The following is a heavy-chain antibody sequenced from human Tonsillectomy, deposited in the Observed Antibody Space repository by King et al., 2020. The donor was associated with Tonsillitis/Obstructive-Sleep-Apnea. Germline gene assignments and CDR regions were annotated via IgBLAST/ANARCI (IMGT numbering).Heavy chain of an antibody. V-gene: IGHV3-11*05. J-gene: IGHJ4*02. CDR1: GFTFSDYY. Sequence: HVQLVESGGGLVKPGGSLRLSCAASGFTFSDYYMSWIRQAPGKGLEWVSYISSSSSYTNYADSVKGRFTISRDNAKNSLYLQMNSLRAEDTAVYYCARDWRPGVVVPAAEFDYWGQGTLVTVSS. CDR2: ISSSSSYT. D-gene: IGHD2-2*01. CDR3: ARDWRPGVVVPAAEFDY.